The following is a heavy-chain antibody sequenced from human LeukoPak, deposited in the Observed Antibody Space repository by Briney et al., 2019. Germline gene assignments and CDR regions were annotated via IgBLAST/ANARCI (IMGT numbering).Heavy chain of an antibody. CDR1: GGSFSGYY. D-gene: IGHD3-22*01. CDR2: INHSGST. Sequence: SETLSLTCAVYGGSFSGYYYCWIRQPPGKGLEWIGEINHSGSTNYNMSLKSRVTIAVDTSKNQFSLKLSSVTAADTAVYYCAREGVVIDWGQGTLVTVSS. CDR3: AREGVVID. J-gene: IGHJ1*01. V-gene: IGHV4-34*01.